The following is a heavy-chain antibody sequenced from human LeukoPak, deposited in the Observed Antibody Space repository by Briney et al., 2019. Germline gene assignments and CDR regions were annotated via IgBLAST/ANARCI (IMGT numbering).Heavy chain of an antibody. Sequence: GASVKVSCKASGYTFTSYGISWVRQAPGQGLEWMGWISAYNGNTNYAQKLQGRGTMTTDTSTSTAYMELRSLRSGDTAVYYCARDLYSSGWYRGGYMDVWGKGTTVTISS. CDR3: ARDLYSSGWYRGGYMDV. CDR1: GYTFTSYG. V-gene: IGHV1-18*01. D-gene: IGHD6-19*01. J-gene: IGHJ6*03. CDR2: ISAYNGNT.